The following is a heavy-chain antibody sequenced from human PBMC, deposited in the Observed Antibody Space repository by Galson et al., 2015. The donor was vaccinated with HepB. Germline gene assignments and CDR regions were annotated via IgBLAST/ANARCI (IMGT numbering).Heavy chain of an antibody. CDR1: GYTFTGYY. D-gene: IGHD6-13*01. Sequence: SVKVSCKASGYTFTGYYMHWVRQAPGQGLEWMGWINPNSGGTNYAQKFQGWVTMTRDTSISTAYMELSRLRSDDTAVYYCARTEDSSSWPFDYWGQGTTVTVSS. CDR3: ARTEDSSSWPFDY. J-gene: IGHJ4*03. V-gene: IGHV1-2*04. CDR2: INPNSGGT.